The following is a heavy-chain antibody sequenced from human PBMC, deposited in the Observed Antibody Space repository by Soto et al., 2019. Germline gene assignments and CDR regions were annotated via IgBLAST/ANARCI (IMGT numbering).Heavy chain of an antibody. CDR3: ARDRYCSSTSCYFRSAFDI. J-gene: IGHJ3*02. D-gene: IGHD2-2*01. CDR2: INHSGYT. V-gene: IGHV4-34*09. CDR1: GGSFSGYY. Sequence: SETLSLTCAVYGGSFSGYYWSWIRQPPGKGLEWIGEINHSGYTYYNPSLKSRVTISVDTSKNQFSLKLSSVTAADTAVYYCARDRYCSSTSCYFRSAFDIWGQGTMVTVSS.